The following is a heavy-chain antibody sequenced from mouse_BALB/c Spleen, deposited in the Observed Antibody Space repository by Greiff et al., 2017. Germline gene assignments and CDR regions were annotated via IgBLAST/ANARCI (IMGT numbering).Heavy chain of an antibody. Sequence: EVHLVESGGGLVKPGGSLKLSCAASGFTFSSYAMSWVRQTPEKRLEWVASISSGGSTYYPDSVKGRFTISRDNARNILYLQMSSLRSEDTAMYYCAREHYYGSSYGFAYWGQGTLVTVSA. V-gene: IGHV5-6-5*01. D-gene: IGHD1-1*01. CDR1: GFTFSSYA. J-gene: IGHJ3*01. CDR3: AREHYYGSSYGFAY. CDR2: ISSGGST.